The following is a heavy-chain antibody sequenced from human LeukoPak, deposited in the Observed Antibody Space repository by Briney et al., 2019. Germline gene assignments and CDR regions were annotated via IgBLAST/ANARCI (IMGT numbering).Heavy chain of an antibody. CDR3: ARDSTIRYTDMAGGWFDP. Sequence: ASEKVSCKASGYTFTRYGITWVRHAPGQGLERMGWISTYNGNTKYAQKLQGRVSMTTDTYTSTVYMELRSLRSDDTALYFCARDSTIRYTDMAGGWFDPWGQGTLVTVSS. CDR1: GYTFTRYG. J-gene: IGHJ5*02. D-gene: IGHD5-18*01. CDR2: ISTYNGNT. V-gene: IGHV1-18*01.